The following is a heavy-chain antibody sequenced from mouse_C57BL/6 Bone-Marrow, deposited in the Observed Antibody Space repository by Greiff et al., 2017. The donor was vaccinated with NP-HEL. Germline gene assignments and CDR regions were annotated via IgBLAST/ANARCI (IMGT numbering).Heavy chain of an antibody. CDR3: ARPTVVPPFAY. CDR2: IDPSDSYT. D-gene: IGHD1-1*01. CDR1: GYTFTSYW. Sequence: QVQLQQPGAELVRPGTSVKLSCKASGYTFTSYWMHWVKQRPGQGLEWIGVIDPSDSYTNYNQKFKGKATLPVDTSSSTAYMQLSSLTSEDSAVYYCARPTVVPPFAYWGQGTLVTVSA. J-gene: IGHJ3*01. V-gene: IGHV1-59*01.